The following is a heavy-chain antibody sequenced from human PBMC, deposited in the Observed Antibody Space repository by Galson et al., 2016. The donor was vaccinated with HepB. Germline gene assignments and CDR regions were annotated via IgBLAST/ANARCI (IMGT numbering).Heavy chain of an antibody. CDR2: INPGNGNT. V-gene: IGHV1-3*01. CDR3: ARVLEYSSGWSPLDY. J-gene: IGHJ4*02. Sequence: SVKVSCKASGYTFISYAIYWVRQAPGQRLEWMGWINPGNGNTTYSQKFQGRVSISRDTSASTAYMELSSLRSEDTAVYYCARVLEYSSGWSPLDYWGQGTLVTVSS. CDR1: GYTFISYA. D-gene: IGHD6-19*01.